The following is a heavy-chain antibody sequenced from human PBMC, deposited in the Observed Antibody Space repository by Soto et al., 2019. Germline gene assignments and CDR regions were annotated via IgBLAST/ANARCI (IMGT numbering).Heavy chain of an antibody. CDR3: ARLANKYCSGGSCYLYYDYGMDV. J-gene: IGHJ6*02. D-gene: IGHD2-15*01. CDR1: GGSFSGYY. Sequence: QVQLQQWGAGLLKPSETLSLTCAVYGGSFSGYYWSWIRQPPGKGLEWIGEINHSGSTNYNPTLKSRVTISVDTSKNQFALKLSSVTAADTAVYYCARLANKYCSGGSCYLYYDYGMDVWGQGTTVTVSS. V-gene: IGHV4-34*01. CDR2: INHSGST.